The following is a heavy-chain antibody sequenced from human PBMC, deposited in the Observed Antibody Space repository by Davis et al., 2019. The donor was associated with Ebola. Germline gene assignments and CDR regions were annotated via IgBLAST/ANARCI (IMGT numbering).Heavy chain of an antibody. D-gene: IGHD1-26*01. V-gene: IGHV3-48*02. CDR2: ISSSSLTT. Sequence: GESLKISCVASGFTFSSYTMNWVRQAPGKGLEWLSYISSSSLTTYSADSVKGRFTVSRDNAKNSLYLEMNSLRDEDTAVYYCAKAGHCGNYCSFDSWGQGTLVTVSS. J-gene: IGHJ4*02. CDR1: GFTFSSYT. CDR3: AKAGHCGNYCSFDS.